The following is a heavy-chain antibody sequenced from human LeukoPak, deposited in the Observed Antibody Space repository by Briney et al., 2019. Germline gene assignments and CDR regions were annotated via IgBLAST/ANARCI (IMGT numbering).Heavy chain of an antibody. Sequence: GGSLRLSCAASGFTFSSYAMSWVRQAPGKGLEWVSAISGSGGSSYYADSVKGRFTISRDNSKNTLYLQMNSLRAEDTAVYYCAKDPSNWGYGWFDPWGQGTLVTVSS. CDR1: GFTFSSYA. D-gene: IGHD7-27*01. J-gene: IGHJ5*02. V-gene: IGHV3-23*01. CDR3: AKDPSNWGYGWFDP. CDR2: ISGSGGSS.